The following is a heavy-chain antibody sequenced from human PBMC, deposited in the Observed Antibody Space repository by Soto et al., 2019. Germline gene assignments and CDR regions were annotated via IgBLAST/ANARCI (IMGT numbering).Heavy chain of an antibody. Sequence: EVQLVESGGGLVQPGGSLRISCAASGFSFSDYWMSWVRQAPGNGLEWVANMNRDGSEKFYVDSVRGGFTISRDNAKESLYLQMNSLRDEDTAGYYCARAASGWSVYWGQGTLVTGSS. CDR1: GFSFSDYW. CDR3: ARAASGWSVY. V-gene: IGHV3-7*04. J-gene: IGHJ4*02. D-gene: IGHD6-19*01. CDR2: MNRDGSEK.